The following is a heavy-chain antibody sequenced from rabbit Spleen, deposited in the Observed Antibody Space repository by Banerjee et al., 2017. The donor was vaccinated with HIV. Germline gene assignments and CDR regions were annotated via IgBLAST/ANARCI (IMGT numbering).Heavy chain of an antibody. J-gene: IGHJ4*01. CDR3: GRASTDWGYFDL. CDR1: GFSFSSYYY. CDR2: IYGGASGST. V-gene: IGHV1S40*01. D-gene: IGHD4-1*01. Sequence: QSLEESGGGLVKPGASLTFTCKASGFSFSSYYYMCWVRQAPGKGLEWIACIYGGASGSTWYASWAKGRFTISKASSTTVTLQVTSLTAADTATYFCGRASTDWGYFDLWGPGTLVTVS.